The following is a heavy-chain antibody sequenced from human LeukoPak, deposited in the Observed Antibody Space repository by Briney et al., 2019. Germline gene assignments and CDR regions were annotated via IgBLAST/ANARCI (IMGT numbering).Heavy chain of an antibody. V-gene: IGHV3-7*01. Sequence: GGSLRLSCAASGFTFSRYWMSRVRQAPGKGLEWVASINQDESAKYYVDSVKGRFTISRDNAKNSLYLQMNSLRAEDTAVYYCARGGVTTLDYWGQGTLVTVSS. CDR3: ARGGVTTLDY. D-gene: IGHD4-11*01. J-gene: IGHJ4*02. CDR1: GFTFSRYW. CDR2: INQDESAK.